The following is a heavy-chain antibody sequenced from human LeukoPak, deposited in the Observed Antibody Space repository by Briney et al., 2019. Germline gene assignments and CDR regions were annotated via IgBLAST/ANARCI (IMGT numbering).Heavy chain of an antibody. D-gene: IGHD5-12*01. J-gene: IGHJ3*02. Sequence: KPGGSLRLSCAASGFTFSNYAMHWVRQAPGKGLQYVSGISGNGGSTYYASSVKGRFAISRDNSKNTLYLQVGSLRAEDMAVYYCARERYSGYDFDAFDIWGQGTMVTVSS. CDR1: GFTFSNYA. CDR3: ARERYSGYDFDAFDI. CDR2: ISGNGGST. V-gene: IGHV3-64*01.